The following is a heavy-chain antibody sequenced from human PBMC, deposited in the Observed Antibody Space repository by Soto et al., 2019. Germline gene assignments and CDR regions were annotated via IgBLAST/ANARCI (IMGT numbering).Heavy chain of an antibody. CDR3: ASGENWFDP. V-gene: IGHV4-59*01. J-gene: IGHJ5*02. D-gene: IGHD7-27*01. CDR2: MYYNGNI. Sequence: PSETLSLTCNVSGGSISNYYWTWVRQSPEKGLEWIGYMYYNGNINYNPSLKSRVTISIDTSKNQFSLTLKSVTAADTAVYYCASGENWFDPWGQGVLVTVSS. CDR1: GGSISNYY.